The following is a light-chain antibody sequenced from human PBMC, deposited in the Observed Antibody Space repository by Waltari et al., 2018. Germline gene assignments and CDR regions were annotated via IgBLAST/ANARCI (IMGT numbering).Light chain of an antibody. CDR1: QSLSIY. V-gene: IGKV3-20*01. CDR3: QHYVSLPVT. Sequence: EIVLTQYPGTLSLSPGERATLSCRASQSLSIYLAWYQQKPGRAPRLLIYHASSRATGVPDRFSGSGSGTDFSLTISRLEPEDFAVYYCQHYVSLPVTFGQGTKVEIK. CDR2: HAS. J-gene: IGKJ1*01.